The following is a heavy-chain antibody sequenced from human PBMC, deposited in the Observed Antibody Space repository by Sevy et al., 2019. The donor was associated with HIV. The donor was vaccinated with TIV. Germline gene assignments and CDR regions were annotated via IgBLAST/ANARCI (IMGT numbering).Heavy chain of an antibody. J-gene: IGHJ3*02. CDR2: INPNTSDT. Sequence: ASVKDSCKASGYSFTGYYMNWVRQAPGQELEWMGWINPNTSDTTYSEKFEGRVTMTRDSSLSTAYLELRGLRSDDTAVYYCARDFLAVTSIPSDAFDIWGQGTLVTVSS. V-gene: IGHV1-2*02. CDR3: ARDFLAVTSIPSDAFDI. D-gene: IGHD2-21*02. CDR1: GYSFTGYY.